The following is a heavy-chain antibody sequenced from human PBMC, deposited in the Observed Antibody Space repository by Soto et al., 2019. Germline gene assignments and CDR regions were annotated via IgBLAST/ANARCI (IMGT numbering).Heavy chain of an antibody. CDR3: EVTTGY. D-gene: IGHD2-21*02. CDR1: GYTFTDYD. J-gene: IGHJ4*02. CDR2: MSPDSGNA. V-gene: IGHV1-8*01. Sequence: QVQVVQSRAEVKKPGASVKVSCKTSGYTFTDYDINWVRQAAGQGLEYMGWMSPDSGNAGYAQQFQGRVTMTSKTSISTAYMELSGLRSEDTAVYFCEVTTGYWGQGTMVTVSS.